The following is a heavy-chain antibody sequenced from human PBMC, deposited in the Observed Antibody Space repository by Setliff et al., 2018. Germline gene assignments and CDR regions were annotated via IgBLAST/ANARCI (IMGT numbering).Heavy chain of an antibody. Sequence: GASVKVSCKASGGTFSNYAVNWVRQAPGQGLEWMGGIIPFFRTANYAQNFQDRVTITTDKTTSTAFMELSSVTAADTAVYYCARAPGRRSGYDPYYFDYWGQGTLVTVSS. J-gene: IGHJ4*02. V-gene: IGHV1-69*05. CDR2: IIPFFRTA. D-gene: IGHD5-12*01. CDR1: GGTFSNYA. CDR3: ARAPGRRSGYDPYYFDY.